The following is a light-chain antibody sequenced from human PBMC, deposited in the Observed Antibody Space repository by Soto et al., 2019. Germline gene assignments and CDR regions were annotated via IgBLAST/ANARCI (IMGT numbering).Light chain of an antibody. CDR3: QHYYSTPLN. V-gene: IGKV4-1*01. J-gene: IGKJ4*01. CDR1: QSVLYSSNNKNY. Sequence: DIVMTQSPDSLAVSLGERATINCKSSQSVLYSSNNKNYLAWYQQKPGQPPKLLIYWASTRESGVPDRFSGSGSGTDFTLTISSGQAEDVAVYYCQHYYSTPLNCGGGTKGESK. CDR2: WAS.